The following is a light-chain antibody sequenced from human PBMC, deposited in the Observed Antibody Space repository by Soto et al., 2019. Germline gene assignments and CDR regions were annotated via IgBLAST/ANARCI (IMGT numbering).Light chain of an antibody. V-gene: IGKV3-20*01. Sequence: EIVLTQSPGTLSLSPGERATLSWRASQSVRNNYLVWYQQRPGQPPRFLMYDVSTRAAGIPDRFSGSGSGTDFTLTISRLEPEDFAVYYCQQYGSTPLTFGGGTKVEIE. CDR1: QSVRNNY. J-gene: IGKJ4*01. CDR3: QQYGSTPLT. CDR2: DVS.